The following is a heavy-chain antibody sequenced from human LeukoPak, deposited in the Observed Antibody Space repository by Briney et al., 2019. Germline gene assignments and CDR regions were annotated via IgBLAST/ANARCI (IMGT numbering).Heavy chain of an antibody. CDR3: ARVSSSSPPGY. CDR2: INHDGSDK. Sequence: GGSLRLSCAASGFTFSTYWLSWVRHAPGKGLEWVANINHDGSDKYYVDSVKGRFTISRDNAKNSLYLQMNSLRAEDTAMYYCARVSSSSPPGYWGQGTLVTASS. V-gene: IGHV3-7*02. J-gene: IGHJ4*02. CDR1: GFTFSTYW. D-gene: IGHD6-13*01.